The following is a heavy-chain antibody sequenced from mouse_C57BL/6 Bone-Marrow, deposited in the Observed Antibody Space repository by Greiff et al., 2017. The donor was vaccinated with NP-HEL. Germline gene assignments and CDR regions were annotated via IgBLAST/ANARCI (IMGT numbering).Heavy chain of an antibody. Sequence: QVHVKQPGAELVMPGASVKLSCKASGYTFTSYWMHWVKQRPGQGLEWIGEIDPSDSYTNYNQKFKGKSTLTVDKSSSTAYMQLSSLTSEDSAVYYCARWNYYGSSYPWDFDVWGTGTTVTVSS. V-gene: IGHV1-69*01. CDR3: ARWNYYGSSYPWDFDV. CDR2: IDPSDSYT. CDR1: GYTFTSYW. D-gene: IGHD1-1*01. J-gene: IGHJ1*03.